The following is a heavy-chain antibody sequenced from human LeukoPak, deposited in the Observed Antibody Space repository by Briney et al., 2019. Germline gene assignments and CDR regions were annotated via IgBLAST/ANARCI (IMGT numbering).Heavy chain of an antibody. CDR2: ISSSSSTI. Sequence: GGSLRLSCAASGFTFSSYSMNWVRQAPGKGLEWVSYISSSSSTIYYADSVKGRFTISRDNAKNSLYLQMNSLRAEDTAVYYCTRDDPRVGSTETDWGQGTLVTVSS. J-gene: IGHJ4*02. CDR1: GFTFSSYS. D-gene: IGHD1-26*01. CDR3: TRDDPRVGSTETD. V-gene: IGHV3-48*01.